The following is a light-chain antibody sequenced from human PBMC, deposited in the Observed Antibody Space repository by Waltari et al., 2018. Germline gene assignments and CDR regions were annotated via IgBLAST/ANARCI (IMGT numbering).Light chain of an antibody. CDR3: QQYYSYPLT. CDR1: QGISSY. CDR2: AAS. Sequence: AIPMTQSPPSLSACTGDRVTITCRASQGISSYLAWYQQKSGEAPKLLIYAASTLQSGVPSRFSGSGSGTDFTLTISCLQSEDFATYYCQQYYSYPLTFGQGTKVDIK. V-gene: IGKV1-8*01. J-gene: IGKJ1*01.